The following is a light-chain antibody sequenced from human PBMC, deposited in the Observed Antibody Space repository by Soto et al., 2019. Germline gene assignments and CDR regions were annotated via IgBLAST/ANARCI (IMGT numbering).Light chain of an antibody. CDR1: QSISSW. CDR2: KAS. J-gene: IGKJ5*01. CDR3: QQYGNSPIT. V-gene: IGKV1-5*03. Sequence: DIQMTQSPSTLSASVGYRVTITCRASQSISSWLAWYQQKPGKAPKLLIYKASSLESGVPSRFSGSGSGTDFTLTISRLEPEDFAVYYCQQYGNSPITFGQGTRLEI.